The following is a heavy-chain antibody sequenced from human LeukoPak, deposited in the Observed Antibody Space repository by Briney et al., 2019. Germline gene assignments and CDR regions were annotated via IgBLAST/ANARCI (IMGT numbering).Heavy chain of an antibody. CDR3: ARGRRSGSYPYDY. D-gene: IGHD1-26*01. Sequence: SETLSLTCAVYGGSFSGYYWSWIRQPPGKGLEWIGEINHSGSTNYNPSLKSRVTISVDTSKNQFSLELSSVTAADTAVYYCARGRRSGSYPYDYWGQGTLVTVSS. CDR2: INHSGST. J-gene: IGHJ4*02. V-gene: IGHV4-34*01. CDR1: GGSFSGYY.